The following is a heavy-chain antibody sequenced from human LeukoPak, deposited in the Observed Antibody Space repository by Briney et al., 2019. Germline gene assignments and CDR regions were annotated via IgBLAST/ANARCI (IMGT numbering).Heavy chain of an antibody. CDR1: GFTFSSYA. V-gene: IGHV3-30*04. Sequence: GRSLRLSCAASGFTFSSYAMHWVRQSPGKGLEWVAVISYDGSNKYYADSVKGRFTISRDNSKNTLYLQMNSLRAEDTAVYYCAKVETDSSGYYGVAFDIWGQGTMVTVSS. D-gene: IGHD3-22*01. J-gene: IGHJ3*02. CDR2: ISYDGSNK. CDR3: AKVETDSSGYYGVAFDI.